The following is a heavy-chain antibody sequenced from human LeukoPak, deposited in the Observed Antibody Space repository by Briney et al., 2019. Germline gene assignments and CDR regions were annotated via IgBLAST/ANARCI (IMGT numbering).Heavy chain of an antibody. J-gene: IGHJ4*02. D-gene: IGHD5-12*01. V-gene: IGHV4-30-4*01. CDR3: ARGGGYTPYYFAY. CDR2: IYYSGST. Sequence: ASETLSLTCTVSGGSISSGDYYWSWIRQLPGKGLEWIGYIYYSGSTYYNPSLKSRVTISVDTSKNQFSLKLSSVTAADTAVYYCARGGGYTPYYFAYWGQGTLVTVSS. CDR1: GGSISSGDYY.